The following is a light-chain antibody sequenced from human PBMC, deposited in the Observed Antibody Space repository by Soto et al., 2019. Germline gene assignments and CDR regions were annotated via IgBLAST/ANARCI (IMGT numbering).Light chain of an antibody. J-gene: IGKJ4*01. V-gene: IGKV3-20*01. Sequence: EIVLTQSPGTLSLSPGERATLSCRASQSGSGSYLAWYQQKPGQAPRLLISGASRRATGIPDRFSGSGSGTDFTLTISSLEPEDFALYSCQQYGKSPLTFGGGTKVEI. CDR3: QQYGKSPLT. CDR1: QSGSGSY. CDR2: GAS.